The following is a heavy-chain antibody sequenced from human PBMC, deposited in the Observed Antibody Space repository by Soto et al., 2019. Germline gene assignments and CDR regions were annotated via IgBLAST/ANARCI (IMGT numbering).Heavy chain of an antibody. J-gene: IGHJ6*02. CDR2: ISGSGGST. V-gene: IGHV3-23*01. Sequence: EVQLLESGGGLVQPGGSLRLSCAASGFTFSSYAMSWVRQAPGKGLEWVSAISGSGGSTYYAQKFQGRVTMTRDTSTSTVYMELSSLRSEDTAVYYCARDRGYSYVYYYYGMDVWGQGTTVTVSS. CDR3: ARDRGYSYVYYYYGMDV. CDR1: GFTFSSYA. D-gene: IGHD5-18*01.